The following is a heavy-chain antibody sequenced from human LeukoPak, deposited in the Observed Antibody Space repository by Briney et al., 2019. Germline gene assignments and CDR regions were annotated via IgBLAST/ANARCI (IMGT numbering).Heavy chain of an antibody. J-gene: IGHJ4*02. CDR3: ARGQLLFDY. Sequence: GGSLRVSCAASGFTFSSYGLHWVRQAPGKGLEWVAVIWYDGNKKYYADSVKGRFTISRDNSKNTLYLQMNSLRAEDTAVYYCARGQLLFDYWGQGTLVTVSS. CDR1: GFTFSSYG. D-gene: IGHD2-2*01. CDR2: IWYDGNKK. V-gene: IGHV3-33*01.